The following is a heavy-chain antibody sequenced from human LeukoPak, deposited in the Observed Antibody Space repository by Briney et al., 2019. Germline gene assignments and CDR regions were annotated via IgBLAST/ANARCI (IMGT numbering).Heavy chain of an antibody. CDR1: GFTFSSYA. D-gene: IGHD3-16*02. V-gene: IGHV3-23*01. CDR3: ARESLGELSFDEYFDY. J-gene: IGHJ4*02. CDR2: ISGSGGST. Sequence: PGGSLRLSCAASGFTFSSYAMSWVRQVPGKGLEWVSAISGSGGSTYYADSVKGRFTISRDNSKNTLYLQMNSLRAEDTAIYYCARESLGELSFDEYFDYWGQGTLVTVSS.